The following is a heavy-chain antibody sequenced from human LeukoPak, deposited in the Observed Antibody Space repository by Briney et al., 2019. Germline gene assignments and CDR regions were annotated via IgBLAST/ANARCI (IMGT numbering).Heavy chain of an antibody. J-gene: IGHJ4*02. Sequence: ASVKVSCKASGFTFTSYGFSWVRQAPGQGFEWMGWISGYSGNTNSAQKLQGRVTMTTDTSTSTVYMEPRSLRSDDTAVYYCARNGRGGSGSYFDYWGQGTLVTVSS. CDR1: GFTFTSYG. CDR2: ISGYSGNT. CDR3: ARNGRGGSGSYFDY. D-gene: IGHD3-10*01. V-gene: IGHV1-18*01.